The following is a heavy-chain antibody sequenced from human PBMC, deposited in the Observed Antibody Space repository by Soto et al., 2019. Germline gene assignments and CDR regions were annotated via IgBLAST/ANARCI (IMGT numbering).Heavy chain of an antibody. Sequence: SVKVSCQASGGTFSSYAISWVRQAPGQGLEWMGGIIPIFGTANYAQKFQGRVTITADESTSTAYMELSSLRSEDTAVYYCARESIRGPAHFGPWGQGTLVTVSS. CDR2: IIPIFGTA. CDR1: GGTFSSYA. V-gene: IGHV1-69*13. D-gene: IGHD3-10*01. J-gene: IGHJ5*02. CDR3: ARESIRGPAHFGP.